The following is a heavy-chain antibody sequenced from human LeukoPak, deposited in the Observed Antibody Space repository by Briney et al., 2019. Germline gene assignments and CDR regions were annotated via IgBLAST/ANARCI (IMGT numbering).Heavy chain of an antibody. CDR1: GFTFSNYW. Sequence: GGSLRLSCAASGFTFSNYWMTWVRQAPGKGLEWVAHINQDGSKEYYMDSVKARFTNSRDNAKNSLSLQMNSLRAEDTAVYHCVRDGGVSGYDLLDYWGQGTLVTVSS. CDR3: VRDGGVSGYDLLDY. D-gene: IGHD5-12*01. CDR2: INQDGSKE. V-gene: IGHV3-7*01. J-gene: IGHJ4*02.